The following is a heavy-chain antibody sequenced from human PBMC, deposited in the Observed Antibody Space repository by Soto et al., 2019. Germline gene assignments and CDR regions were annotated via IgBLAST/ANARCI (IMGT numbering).Heavy chain of an antibody. Sequence: QVPFKESGPVLVKPTETLTLTCTVSGFSLSNARMGVSWIRQPPGKALEWLAHIFSNDEKSYSTSLKSRLTNSKATSKSQVVLTMTNMDPVDTATYYCARIYYGSGSYHGSPDYWGQGTLVTVSS. V-gene: IGHV2-26*01. CDR1: GFSLSNARMG. J-gene: IGHJ4*02. D-gene: IGHD3-10*01. CDR2: IFSNDEK. CDR3: ARIYYGSGSYHGSPDY.